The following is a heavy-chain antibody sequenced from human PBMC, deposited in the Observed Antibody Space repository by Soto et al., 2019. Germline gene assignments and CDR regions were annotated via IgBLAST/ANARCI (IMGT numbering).Heavy chain of an antibody. CDR1: GFSFSTFA. D-gene: IGHD4-17*01. V-gene: IGHV3-23*01. CDR3: AKGNYGDYGGFDP. J-gene: IGHJ5*02. Sequence: RLSCAASGFSFSTFAMTWVRQAPGKGLEWVSTIISTGISTYYADSVKGRFTISRANSKNTLYLQMNSLRAEDSAVYYCAKGNYGDYGGFDPWGQGTLVTVSS. CDR2: IISTGIST.